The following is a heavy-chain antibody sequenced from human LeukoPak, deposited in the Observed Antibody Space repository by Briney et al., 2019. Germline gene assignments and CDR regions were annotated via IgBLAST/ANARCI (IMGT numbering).Heavy chain of an antibody. CDR1: GFSFTCYW. D-gene: IGHD3-16*02. CDR2: IKSDGSST. CDR3: PRYMGYTFDY. J-gene: IGHJ4*02. Sequence: GGSLRLSCAASGFSFTCYWMHWVRQAPGKGLVWVSQIKSDGSSTTYADSVKGRFTISRDNAKNTLYLQMNSLRAEDTAVYYCPRYMGYTFDYWGQGTLVTVSS. V-gene: IGHV3-74*01.